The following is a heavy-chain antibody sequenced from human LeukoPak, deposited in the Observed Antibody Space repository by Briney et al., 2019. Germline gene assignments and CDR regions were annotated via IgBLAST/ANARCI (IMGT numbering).Heavy chain of an antibody. CDR2: ISGSGGST. CDR3: AKVRPDEDIVVVPAAIGDAFDI. CDR1: GFTFSSYA. V-gene: IGHV3-23*01. D-gene: IGHD2-2*02. J-gene: IGHJ3*02. Sequence: GGSLRLSCAASGFTFSSYAMSWVRQAPGKGLEWVSAISGSGGSTYYADSVKGRFTISRDNSKNTLYLQMNSLRAEDTAVYYCAKVRPDEDIVVVPAAIGDAFDIWGQGTMATVSS.